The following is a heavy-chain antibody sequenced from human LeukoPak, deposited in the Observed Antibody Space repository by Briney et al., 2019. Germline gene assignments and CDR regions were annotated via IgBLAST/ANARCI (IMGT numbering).Heavy chain of an antibody. V-gene: IGHV1-69*10. J-gene: IGHJ4*02. CDR3: ATRIAAAGTALDY. CDR1: GGTFSSYA. D-gene: IGHD6-13*01. CDR2: IIPILGIA. Sequence: GASVKVSCKASGGTFSSYAISWVRQAPGQGLEWMGWIIPILGIANYAQKFQGRVTITADKSTSTAYMELSSLRSEDTAVYYCATRIAAAGTALDYWGQGTLVTVSS.